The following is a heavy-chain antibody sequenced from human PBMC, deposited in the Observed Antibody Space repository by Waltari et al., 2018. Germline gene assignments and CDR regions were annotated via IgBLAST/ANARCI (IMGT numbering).Heavy chain of an antibody. Sequence: EVQLVESGGGLVQPGGSLRLSCAASGFTFSSYAMSWVRQAPGKGLVWVSRINRDGISTSYADSLKGRFTISRDNAKNTLYLQMNSLRAEDTAVYYCARVTTYGWGQGTLVTVSS. D-gene: IGHD4-17*01. CDR1: GFTFSSYA. V-gene: IGHV3-74*02. CDR2: INRDGIST. J-gene: IGHJ4*02. CDR3: ARVTTYG.